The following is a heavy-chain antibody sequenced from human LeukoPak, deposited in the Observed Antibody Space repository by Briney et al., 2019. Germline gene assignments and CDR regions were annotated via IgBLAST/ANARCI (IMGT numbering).Heavy chain of an antibody. CDR2: INAYNGNT. D-gene: IGHD5-12*01. CDR1: GYTFTSYG. CDR3: ARASGFFDY. V-gene: IGHV1-18*01. J-gene: IGHJ4*02. Sequence: GASVKVSCKASGYTFTSYGFTWVRQAPGQGLEWMGWINAYNGNTNFAQKFQGRVTMTTDTSTSTAYMELRSLRSDDTAVYYCARASGFFDYWGQGTLVTVSS.